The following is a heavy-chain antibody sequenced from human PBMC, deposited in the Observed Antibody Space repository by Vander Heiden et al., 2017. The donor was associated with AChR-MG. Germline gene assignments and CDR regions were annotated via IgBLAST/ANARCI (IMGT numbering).Heavy chain of an antibody. CDR1: GYRFPSYW. CDR2: IDPGNSDT. CDR3: ERLRGYCSGGSCYHYFDY. D-gene: IGHD2-15*01. V-gene: IGHV5-51*03. Sequence: EVQLVQSGAAVKKPGESLKISCKGSGYRFPSYWGGWVRQMPGKGLEWMGIIDPGNSDTRYSPSFQGQVTISADKSISTAYLQWSSLKASDTAMYYCERLRGYCSGGSCYHYFDYWGQGTLVTVSS. J-gene: IGHJ4*02.